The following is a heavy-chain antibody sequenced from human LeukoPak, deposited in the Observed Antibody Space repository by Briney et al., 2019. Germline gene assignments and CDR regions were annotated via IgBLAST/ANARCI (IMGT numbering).Heavy chain of an antibody. Sequence: PSETLSLTCAVYGGSFSGYYWSWIRQPPGKGLEWIGEINHSGSTNYNPSLKSRVTISVDTSKNQFSLKLSSVTAADTAVYYCARGNTETSYWYFDLWGRGTLVTVSS. J-gene: IGHJ2*01. CDR2: INHSGST. CDR1: GGSFSGYY. D-gene: IGHD4-11*01. V-gene: IGHV4-34*01. CDR3: ARGNTETSYWYFDL.